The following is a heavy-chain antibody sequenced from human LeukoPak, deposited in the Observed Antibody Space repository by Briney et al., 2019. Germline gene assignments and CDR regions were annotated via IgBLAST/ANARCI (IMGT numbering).Heavy chain of an antibody. CDR1: GGSISSGSYY. V-gene: IGHV4-61*02. D-gene: IGHD6-6*01. CDR3: AGGRVAARKWVDY. CDR2: IYTSGST. Sequence: PSETLSLTCTVSGGSISSGSYYWSWIRQPAGKGLEWIGRIYTSGSTNYNPSLKSRVTISVDTSKNQFSLKLSSVTAADTAVYYCAGGRVAARKWVDYWGQGTLVTVSS. J-gene: IGHJ4*02.